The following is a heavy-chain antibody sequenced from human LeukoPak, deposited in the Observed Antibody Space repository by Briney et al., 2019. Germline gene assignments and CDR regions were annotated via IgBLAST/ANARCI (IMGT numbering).Heavy chain of an antibody. CDR2: INHSGST. CDR3: ASYLYAAFDY. V-gene: IGHV4-34*01. D-gene: IGHD2-8*01. J-gene: IGHJ4*02. CDR1: GGSFSGYY. Sequence: PSETLSLTCAVYGGSFSGYYWSWIRQPPGKGLEWIGEINHSGSTNYNPSLKSRVTISVDTSKNQFSLKLSSVTAADTAVYYCASYLYAAFDYWGQGTLVTVSS.